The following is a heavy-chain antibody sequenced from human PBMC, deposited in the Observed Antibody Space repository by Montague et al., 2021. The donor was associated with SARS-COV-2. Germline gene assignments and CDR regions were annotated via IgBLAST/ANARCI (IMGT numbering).Heavy chain of an antibody. CDR1: GGSFGGDH. CDR2: IRQSGRT. Sequence: SETLSLTCAVYGGSFGGDHWSWIRQPPGKGLEWIGNIRQSGRTNYNPSLKSRVTISVDTSKNQFSLKLTSVTAADTGLYFCVRGHLSVSMIVVVFTSASYYFDYWGQGAQVTVSS. D-gene: IGHD3-22*01. J-gene: IGHJ4*02. V-gene: IGHV4-34*01. CDR3: VRGHLSVSMIVVVFTSASYYFDY.